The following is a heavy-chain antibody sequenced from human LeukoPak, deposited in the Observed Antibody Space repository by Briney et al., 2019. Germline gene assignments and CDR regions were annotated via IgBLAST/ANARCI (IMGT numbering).Heavy chain of an antibody. D-gene: IGHD3-10*01. J-gene: IGHJ4*02. CDR3: VKVAHYYYGSESYYFFEH. CDR2: ITRIGAHI. V-gene: IGHV3-21*01. CDR1: GFTFSSYS. Sequence: GGSLRLSCAASGFTFSSYSMNWVRQAPGKGLEWVSSITRIGAHIFYADSVKGRFTISRDNAKNSLYLQMNSLRVEDTAIYYCVKVAHYYYGSESYYFFEHWGQGTPATASS.